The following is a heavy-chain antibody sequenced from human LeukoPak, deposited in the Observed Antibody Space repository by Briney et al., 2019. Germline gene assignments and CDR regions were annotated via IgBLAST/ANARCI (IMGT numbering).Heavy chain of an antibody. CDR3: ARGYCSGGSCYFSVSAEAIDY. CDR1: GFTFSSYS. V-gene: IGHV3-21*01. D-gene: IGHD2-15*01. CDR2: ISSSSSYI. Sequence: PGGSLRLSCAASGFTFSSYSMNWVRQAPGKGLEWVSSISSSSSYIYYADSVKGRFTISRDNAKNSLYLQMNSLRAEDTAVYYCARGYCSGGSCYFSVSAEAIDYWGQGTLVTVSS. J-gene: IGHJ4*02.